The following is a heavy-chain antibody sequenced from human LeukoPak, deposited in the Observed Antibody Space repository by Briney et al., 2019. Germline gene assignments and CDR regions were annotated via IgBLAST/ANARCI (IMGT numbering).Heavy chain of an antibody. J-gene: IGHJ6*02. Sequence: GSLRLSCAASGFTFSSYSMNWVRQAPGKGLEWVSSITSSSTYIYYADSVKGRFTISRDNAKNSLYLQMNSLSAEDTAVYYCARGSDYGDYYYYGMDVWGQGTTVTVSS. D-gene: IGHD4-17*01. CDR1: GFTFSSYS. CDR2: ITSSSTYI. V-gene: IGHV3-21*01. CDR3: ARGSDYGDYYYYGMDV.